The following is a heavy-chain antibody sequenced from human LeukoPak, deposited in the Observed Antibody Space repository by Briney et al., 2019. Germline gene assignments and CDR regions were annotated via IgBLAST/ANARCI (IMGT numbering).Heavy chain of an antibody. CDR2: IQYDGSNI. D-gene: IGHD3-3*01. CDR3: AKVSKFWSGYYRRGAFDI. CDR1: GFTFSSYG. J-gene: IGHJ3*02. Sequence: PGGSLRLSCAASGFTFSSYGMHWVRQAPGKGLEWVAFIQYDGSNIYYADSVKGRFTISRDNSKNTLYLQMNSLRAEDTAVYYCAKVSKFWSGYYRRGAFDIWGQGTMVTVSS. V-gene: IGHV3-30*02.